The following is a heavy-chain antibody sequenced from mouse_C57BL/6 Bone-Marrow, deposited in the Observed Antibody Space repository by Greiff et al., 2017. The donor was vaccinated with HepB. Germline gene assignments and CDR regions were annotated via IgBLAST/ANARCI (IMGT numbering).Heavy chain of an antibody. J-gene: IGHJ3*01. CDR1: GYTFTSYW. Sequence: QVQLQQPGAELVKPGASVKLSCKASGYTFTSYWMHWVKQRPGQGLEWIGMIHPNSGSTNYNEKFKSKATMTVDKSSSTAYMQLSSLTSEDSAVYYCARRGDGYPFAYWGQGTLVTVSA. CDR3: ARRGDGYPFAY. CDR2: IHPNSGST. V-gene: IGHV1-64*01. D-gene: IGHD2-3*01.